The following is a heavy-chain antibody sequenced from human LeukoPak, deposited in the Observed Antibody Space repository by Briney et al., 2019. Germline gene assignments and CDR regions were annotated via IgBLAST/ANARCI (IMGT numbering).Heavy chain of an antibody. D-gene: IGHD3-10*01. V-gene: IGHV1-18*01. CDR3: ARCHYYGSGNYVRVYSPDY. CDR2: ISAYNGNT. CDR1: GYTFTSYG. Sequence: GASVKVSCKASGYTFTSYGISWVRQAPGQGLEWMGRISAYNGNTNYAQTLQGRVTMTTDTSTSTAYMELRSLRSDDTAVYYCARCHYYGSGNYVRVYSPDYWGQGTLVTVSS. J-gene: IGHJ4*02.